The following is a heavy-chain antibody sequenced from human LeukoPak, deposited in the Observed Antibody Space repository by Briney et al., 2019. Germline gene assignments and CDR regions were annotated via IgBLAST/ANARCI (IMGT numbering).Heavy chain of an antibody. CDR2: IYYSEST. Sequence: SETLSLTCTVSGGSISSYYWSWIRQPPGKGLEWIGYIYYSESTNYNPSLKSRVTISVDTSKNQFSLKLSSVTAADTAVYYCARVKGVRFLEWLLKGGYYYMDVWGKGTTVTVSS. V-gene: IGHV4-59*01. D-gene: IGHD3-3*01. J-gene: IGHJ6*03. CDR1: GGSISSYY. CDR3: ARVKGVRFLEWLLKGGYYYMDV.